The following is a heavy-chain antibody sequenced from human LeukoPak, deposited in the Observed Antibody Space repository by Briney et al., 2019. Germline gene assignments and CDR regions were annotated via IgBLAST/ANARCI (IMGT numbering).Heavy chain of an antibody. V-gene: IGHV4-4*07. Sequence: SETLSLTCTVPGGSISSYYWSWIRQPAGKGLEWIGRIYTSGSTNYNPSLKSRVTMSVDTSKNQFSLKLSSVTAADTAVYYCARDRYYYDSSGSPFDYWGQGTLVTVSS. CDR1: GGSISSYY. D-gene: IGHD3-22*01. J-gene: IGHJ4*02. CDR2: IYTSGST. CDR3: ARDRYYYDSSGSPFDY.